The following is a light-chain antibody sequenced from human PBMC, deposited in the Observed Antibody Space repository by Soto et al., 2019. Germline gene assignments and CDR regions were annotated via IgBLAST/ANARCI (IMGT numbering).Light chain of an antibody. J-gene: IGLJ1*01. CDR3: TSYTSTSPLVF. Sequence: QSVLTQPASVSGSPGQSITISCTGTSSDVGGYNYVSWYQQHPGKAPKLMIYDVSNRPSGVSNRFSGSKSGNTASLTISGLQAEAEADYYCTSYTSTSPLVFFGTGTKVTVL. V-gene: IGLV2-14*01. CDR2: DVS. CDR1: SSDVGGYNY.